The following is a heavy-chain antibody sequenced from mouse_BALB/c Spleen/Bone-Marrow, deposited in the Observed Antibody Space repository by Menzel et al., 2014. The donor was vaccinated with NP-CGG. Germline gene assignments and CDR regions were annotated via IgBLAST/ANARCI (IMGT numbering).Heavy chain of an antibody. D-gene: IGHD1-1*01. J-gene: IGHJ2*01. Sequence: VQLQQSGAELVKPGASVKLSCTASGFNIKDTYMHWVKQRPEQGLEWIGRIDPANGNTKYDPKFQGKATITADTSSNTAYLQLSSLTSEDTAVYYCARYYYGSNLFDYWGQGTTLTVSS. CDR3: ARYYYGSNLFDY. CDR2: IDPANGNT. V-gene: IGHV14-3*02. CDR1: GFNIKDTY.